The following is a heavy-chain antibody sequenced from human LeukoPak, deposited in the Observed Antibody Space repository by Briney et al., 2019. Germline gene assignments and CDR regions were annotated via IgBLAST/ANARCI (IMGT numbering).Heavy chain of an antibody. Sequence: PSETLSLTCTVSGGSIRSSSYYWGWIRQPPGKGLEWIGSIYYSGSTYYNPSLKSRVTISVDTSKNQFSLKLSSVTAADTAVYYCARGCSSTSCHRDLDYWGQGTLVTVSS. CDR1: GGSIRSSSYY. V-gene: IGHV4-39*07. CDR2: IYYSGST. D-gene: IGHD2-2*01. CDR3: ARGCSSTSCHRDLDY. J-gene: IGHJ4*02.